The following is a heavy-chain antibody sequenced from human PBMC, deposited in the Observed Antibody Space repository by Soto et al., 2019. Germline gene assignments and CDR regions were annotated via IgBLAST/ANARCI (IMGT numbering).Heavy chain of an antibody. CDR1: GGSISGGVGGLYY. CDR2: IYDSGST. V-gene: IGHV4-30-4*01. Sequence: QLQLRESGPGLVKPSETLSLTCTVSGGSISGGVGGLYYWSWMRQPPGKGLTWIGFIYDSGSTYYNPSLKSRVTKSGDQSKNQASLRLRTVTAADTAVYYCAREVIPLTTDWYFDLWGRGTLVSVSS. CDR3: AREVIPLTTDWYFDL. J-gene: IGHJ2*01. D-gene: IGHD4-17*01.